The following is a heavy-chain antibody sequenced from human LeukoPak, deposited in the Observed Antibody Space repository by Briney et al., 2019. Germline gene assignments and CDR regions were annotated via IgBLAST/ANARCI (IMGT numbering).Heavy chain of an antibody. J-gene: IGHJ6*03. CDR2: INLNSGGT. D-gene: IGHD2-2*01. V-gene: IGHV1-2*02. CDR3: ARVIRPAATLNYYYYMDV. CDR1: GYTFTGYY. Sequence: ASVKVSCKTSGYTFTGYYMHWVRQAPGQGLEWMGWINLNSGGTNYAQKFQGRVTITTDESTSTAYMELSSLRSEDTAVYYCARVIRPAATLNYYYYMDVWGKGTTVTVSS.